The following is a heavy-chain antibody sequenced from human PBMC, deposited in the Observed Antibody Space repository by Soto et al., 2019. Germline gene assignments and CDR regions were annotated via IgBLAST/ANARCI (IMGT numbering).Heavy chain of an antibody. V-gene: IGHV1-58*01. Sequence: QMQLVQSGPGVKKPGTSVKVSCKASGSTFTSSAVQWVRQARGQRLEWIGWIVVGSGHTNYEQKLQERVTITRDLSTSTAYMELSSLRSEDTAVYYCAAVAAPWHTGSYDYFADWGQGTLVTVSS. CDR1: GSTFTSSA. CDR2: IVVGSGHT. D-gene: IGHD1-26*01. CDR3: AAVAAPWHTGSYDYFAD. J-gene: IGHJ4*02.